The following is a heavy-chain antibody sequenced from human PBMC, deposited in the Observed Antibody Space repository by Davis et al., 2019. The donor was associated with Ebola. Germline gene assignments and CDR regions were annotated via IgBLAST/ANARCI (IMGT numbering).Heavy chain of an antibody. D-gene: IGHD3-10*01. Sequence: PGGSLRLSCAASGFTFSSYWMHWVRHAPGKGLVWVSRINSDGSSTSYADSVRGRCTISRDNPKNTLYLQMNRLTTEDTAVYFCARDPIAWFGEGTMDVWGQGTTVTVSS. CDR3: ARDPIAWFGEGTMDV. V-gene: IGHV3-74*01. CDR2: INSDGSST. CDR1: GFTFSSYW. J-gene: IGHJ6*02.